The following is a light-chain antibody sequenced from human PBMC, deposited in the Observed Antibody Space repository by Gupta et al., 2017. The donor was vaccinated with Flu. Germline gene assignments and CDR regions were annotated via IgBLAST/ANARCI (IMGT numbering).Light chain of an antibody. CDR2: DAS. CDR1: QGVSSY. CDR3: QQRSNWPPT. V-gene: IGKV3-11*01. J-gene: IGKJ4*01. Sequence: PATLSWSPGERATLSCMASQGVSSYLAWYQQKPGQAPRLLIYDASNRATGIPARFSGSGSGTDFTLTISSLEPEDFAVYYCQQRSNWPPTFGGGTKVEIK.